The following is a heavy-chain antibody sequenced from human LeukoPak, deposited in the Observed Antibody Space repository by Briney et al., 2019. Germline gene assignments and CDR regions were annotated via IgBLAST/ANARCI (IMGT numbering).Heavy chain of an antibody. CDR1: RGSVSGHY. D-gene: IGHD6-19*01. Sequence: WETLSLTCTVSRGSVSGHYWDWIRQPPGKGLEWIGYIYASGSANYHPSLKSRVTISLDTSKNHVSLRLTSVTAEDTAVYYCAREAPGGSGWTYFDYWGRGSLVTVSS. J-gene: IGHJ4*02. V-gene: IGHV4-59*02. CDR3: AREAPGGSGWTYFDY. CDR2: IYASGSA.